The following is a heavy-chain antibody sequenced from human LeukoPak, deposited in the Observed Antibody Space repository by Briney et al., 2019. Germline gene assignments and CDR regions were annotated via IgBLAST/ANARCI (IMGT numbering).Heavy chain of an antibody. D-gene: IGHD6-19*01. Sequence: SETLSLTCTVSGGSISSYYWSWIRQPPGKGLEWIGYIYYSGSTNYNPSLKSRVTISVDTSKNQFSLKLSSVTAADTAVYYCARAKQWLEEFYFDYWGQGTLVTVSS. CDR3: ARAKQWLEEFYFDY. CDR1: GGSISSYY. CDR2: IYYSGST. V-gene: IGHV4-59*01. J-gene: IGHJ4*02.